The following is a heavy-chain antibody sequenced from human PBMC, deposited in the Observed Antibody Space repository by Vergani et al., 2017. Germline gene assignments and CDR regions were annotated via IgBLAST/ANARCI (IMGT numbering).Heavy chain of an antibody. CDR3: ARYAADMGAFPAPFDY. CDR1: GYSFTSYY. D-gene: IGHD6-13*01. V-gene: IGHV1-46*03. J-gene: IGHJ4*02. Sequence: QVQLVQSGAEVKRPGASVKISCKAPGYSFTSYYLNWVRQAPGQGFEWMGIINPDGGSTNTAPKFQGRITMTRDTSTNTVYLDLSNLRSEDTAIYYCARYAADMGAFPAPFDYWGQGTLVTVSS. CDR2: INPDGGST.